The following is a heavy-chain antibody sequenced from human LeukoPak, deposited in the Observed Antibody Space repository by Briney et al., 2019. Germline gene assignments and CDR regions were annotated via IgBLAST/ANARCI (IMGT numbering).Heavy chain of an antibody. CDR3: ARDGYNSGYFDY. CDR2: IYYSRST. D-gene: IGHD5-24*01. CDR1: GGSISSGDYY. Sequence: SETLSLTCTVSGGSISSGDYYWNWIRQPPGKGLEWIGYIYYSRSTSYSPSLKSRLTISVDTSKNQFSLKLSSVTAADTAVYYCARDGYNSGYFDYWGQETLVTVSS. V-gene: IGHV4-30-4*01. J-gene: IGHJ4*02.